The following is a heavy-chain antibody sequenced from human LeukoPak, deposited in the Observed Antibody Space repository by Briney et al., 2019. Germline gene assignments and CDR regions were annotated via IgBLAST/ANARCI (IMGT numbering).Heavy chain of an antibody. J-gene: IGHJ6*03. CDR2: MNFNRGNT. V-gene: IGHV1-8*02. CDR1: RYTFPSYD. CDR3: ARGRVGGPGRRRYTDPYYYYYMVV. D-gene: IGHD1-1*01. Sequence: SSVKGSCKASRYTFPSYDINWVGQATGQGLEWMGLMNFNRGNTGYAQKFQGRVTITRNTSISTAYMQLSSLRSEDTAVYYCARGRVGGPGRRRYTDPYYYYYMVVWGKGSTVAVSS.